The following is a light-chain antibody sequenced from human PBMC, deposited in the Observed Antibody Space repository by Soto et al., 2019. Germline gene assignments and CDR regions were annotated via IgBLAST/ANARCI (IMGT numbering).Light chain of an antibody. CDR2: KAS. CDR1: QSISTS. J-gene: IGKJ1*01. Sequence: DIQMTQSPSTLSASVGDRVTVTCRASQSISTSLAWYQQKPGKAPKLLIYKASNLESGVPSRFSGSGSGTEFTLTISSLQPDDFDTYYCQQYNTYYRTFGQGTKVDI. CDR3: QQYNTYYRT. V-gene: IGKV1-5*03.